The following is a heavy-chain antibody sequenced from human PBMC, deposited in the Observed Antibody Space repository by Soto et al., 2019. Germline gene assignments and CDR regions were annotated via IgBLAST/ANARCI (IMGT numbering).Heavy chain of an antibody. CDR1: GDSVSSNSAA. CDR2: TYYRSKWYN. D-gene: IGHD6-13*01. V-gene: IGHV6-1*01. Sequence: PSQTLSLTCAISGDSVSSNSAAWNWIRQSPSRGLEWLGRTYYRSKWYNDYAVSVKSRITINPDTSKNQFSLQLNSVTPEDTAVYYCARADGSSWFRDYYYYGMDVWGQGTTVTVSS. J-gene: IGHJ6*02. CDR3: ARADGSSWFRDYYYYGMDV.